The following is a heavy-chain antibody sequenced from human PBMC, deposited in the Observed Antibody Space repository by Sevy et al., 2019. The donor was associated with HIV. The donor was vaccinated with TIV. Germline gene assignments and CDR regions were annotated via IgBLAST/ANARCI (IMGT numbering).Heavy chain of an antibody. J-gene: IGHJ6*02. Sequence: GGSLRLSCAASGFTFSNYWMSWVRQAPGKGLEWVANIKLDGSEKYYVDSVKGRFTISRDNAKNSLYLQMNSLRAEDTALYYCARDCSSTSCLGGLDVWGQGTTVTVSS. CDR1: GFTFSNYW. CDR2: IKLDGSEK. V-gene: IGHV3-7*03. D-gene: IGHD2-2*01. CDR3: ARDCSSTSCLGGLDV.